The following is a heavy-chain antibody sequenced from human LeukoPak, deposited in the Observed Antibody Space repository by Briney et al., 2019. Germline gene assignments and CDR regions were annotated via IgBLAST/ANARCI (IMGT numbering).Heavy chain of an antibody. D-gene: IGHD6-13*01. J-gene: IGHJ5*02. CDR2: IYSGGST. V-gene: IGHV3-53*01. CDR3: ARDRGLSSSWYWWFDP. Sequence: QTGGSLRLSCAASGFTVSSNYMSWVRQAPGMGLEWVSVIYSGGSTYYADSVKGRFTISRDNSKNTLYLQMNSLRAEDTAVYYCARDRGLSSSWYWWFDPWGQGTLVTVSS. CDR1: GFTVSSNY.